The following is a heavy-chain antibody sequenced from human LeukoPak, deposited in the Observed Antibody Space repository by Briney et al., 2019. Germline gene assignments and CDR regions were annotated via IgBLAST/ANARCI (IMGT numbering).Heavy chain of an antibody. D-gene: IGHD5-18*01. CDR2: IYYSGST. CDR1: GGSISSGGYS. V-gene: IGHV4-31*11. CDR3: ARVGSYGPFDP. J-gene: IGHJ5*02. Sequence: SQTLSLTCAVSGGSISSGGYSWSWIRQPPGKGLEWIGYIYYSGSTYYNPSLKSRVTISVDTSKNQFSLKLSSVTAADTAVYYCARVGSYGPFDPWGQGTLVTVSS.